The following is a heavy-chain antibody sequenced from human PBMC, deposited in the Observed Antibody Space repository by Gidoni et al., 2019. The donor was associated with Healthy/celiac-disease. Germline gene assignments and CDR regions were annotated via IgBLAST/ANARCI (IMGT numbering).Heavy chain of an antibody. Sequence: QMQLLQSGPEVKKPGTSVQVSCKASGFTFTSSAVQWVRQARGQRLEWIGWIVVGSGNTNYAQKFQERVTITRDMSTSTAYMELSSLRSEDTAVYYCAAKWIVATAWGYWGQGTLVTVSS. CDR3: AAKWIVATAWGY. CDR2: IVVGSGNT. D-gene: IGHD5-12*01. V-gene: IGHV1-58*01. J-gene: IGHJ4*02. CDR1: GFTFTSSA.